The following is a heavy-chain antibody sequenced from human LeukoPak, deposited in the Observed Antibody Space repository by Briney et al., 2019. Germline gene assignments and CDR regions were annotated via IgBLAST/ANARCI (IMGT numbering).Heavy chain of an antibody. CDR1: GFTFRSSA. D-gene: IGHD3-22*01. CDR2: ISSSSSYI. CDR3: ARVRDSSGYPAASSY. V-gene: IGHV3-21*01. J-gene: IGHJ4*02. Sequence: PGGSLRLSCAASGFTFRSSAMSWVRQAPGKGLEWVSSISSSSSYIYYADSVKGRFTISRDNAKNSLYLQMNSLRAEDTAVYYCARVRDSSGYPAASSYWGQGTLVTVSS.